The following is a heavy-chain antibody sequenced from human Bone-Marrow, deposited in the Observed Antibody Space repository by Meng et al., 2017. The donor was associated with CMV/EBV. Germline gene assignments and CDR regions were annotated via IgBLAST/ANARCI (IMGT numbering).Heavy chain of an antibody. Sequence: QVPLPESGPGLVNPSETLVLTCTVSGGSFRGNYWSWIRQAPGKGLEWIGYVYYSGHTSYNPSLKSRVTMSIETSSNQFSLNLYSLTAADTAVYYCAGSHNGDDAEVPFWGQGTLVTVSS. CDR3: AGSHNGDDAEVPF. V-gene: IGHV4-59*01. J-gene: IGHJ4*02. CDR2: VYYSGHT. D-gene: IGHD4-17*01. CDR1: GGSFRGNY.